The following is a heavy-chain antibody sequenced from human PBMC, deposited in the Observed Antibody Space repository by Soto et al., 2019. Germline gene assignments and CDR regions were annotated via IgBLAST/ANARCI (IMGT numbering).Heavy chain of an antibody. CDR1: GFTFSSYW. CDR2: ISTGASGI. Sequence: EVQLVESVGGLVRPGGSLRFSCAASGFTFSSYWMRWVRHAPGKGLVWVSSISTGASGISYAVPVNGRFTIPRDNTKNTPQLQINQVIAADPGVKFCARLPNKTPPNWGPGTLVNFS. V-gene: IGHV3-74*01. CDR3: ARLPNKTPPN. J-gene: IGHJ4*02.